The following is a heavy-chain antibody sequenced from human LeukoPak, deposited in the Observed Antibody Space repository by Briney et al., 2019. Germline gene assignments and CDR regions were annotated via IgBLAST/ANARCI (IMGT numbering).Heavy chain of an antibody. V-gene: IGHV4-59*01. CDR2: IHSSGRT. D-gene: IGHD6-13*01. CDR3: ARDMWSGSSRLLDS. Sequence: SETLSLTCSVSGGSLSSFYWSWIRQPPGKGLEWIGYIHSSGRTYYNPSLKSRVTISSDTSKNQFSLRLGSVTAADTAVYCCARDMWSGSSRLLDSWGQGTLVTVSS. CDR1: GGSLSSFY. J-gene: IGHJ4*02.